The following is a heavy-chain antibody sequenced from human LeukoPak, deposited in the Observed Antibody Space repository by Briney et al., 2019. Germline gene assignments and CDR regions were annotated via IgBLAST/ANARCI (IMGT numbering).Heavy chain of an antibody. CDR2: ISWNSGSI. D-gene: IGHD6-19*01. Sequence: PGGSLRLSCAASGFTFDDYAMHWVRQAPGKGLEWVSGISWNSGSIGYADSVKGRFTISRDNAKNSLYLQMNSLRAEDTALYYCAKAGPGYSSGWYSYFDYWGQGTLVTVSS. J-gene: IGHJ4*02. CDR3: AKAGPGYSSGWYSYFDY. V-gene: IGHV3-9*01. CDR1: GFTFDDYA.